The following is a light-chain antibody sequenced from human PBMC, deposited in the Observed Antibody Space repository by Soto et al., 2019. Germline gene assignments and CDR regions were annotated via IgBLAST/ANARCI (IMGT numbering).Light chain of an antibody. CDR3: HQYGSSQT. Sequence: EIVLTQSPGTLSLSPGERATLSCRATQSIRRSYFAWYQQKPGQAPRLLIYATSSRATGIPDRFSGSGSGTDFTLTIDRLEPEDSAVYYCHQYGSSQTFGQGTKVEIK. V-gene: IGKV3-20*01. J-gene: IGKJ1*01. CDR2: ATS. CDR1: QSIRRSY.